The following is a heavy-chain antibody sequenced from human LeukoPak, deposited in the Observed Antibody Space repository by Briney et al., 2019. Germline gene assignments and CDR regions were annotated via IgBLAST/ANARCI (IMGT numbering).Heavy chain of an antibody. V-gene: IGHV3-33*01. Sequence: PGGSLRLSCAASGFTFSSYGMHWVRQAPGKGLEWVAVIWYGGSNKYYADSVKGRFTISRDNSKNTLYLQMNSLRAEDTAVYYCARDWWRYCSSTSCHFFDYWGQGTLVTVSS. CDR2: IWYGGSNK. D-gene: IGHD2-2*01. J-gene: IGHJ4*02. CDR3: ARDWWRYCSSTSCHFFDY. CDR1: GFTFSSYG.